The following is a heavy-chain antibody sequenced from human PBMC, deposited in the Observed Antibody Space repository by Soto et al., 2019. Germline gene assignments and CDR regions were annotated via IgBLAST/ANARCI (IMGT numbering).Heavy chain of an antibody. CDR3: ARDLGGPDY. CDR2: LSSDGFGT. D-gene: IGHD3-16*01. CDR1: GFTFSNSW. J-gene: IGHJ4*02. V-gene: IGHV3-74*03. Sequence: GGSLRLSSAASGFTFSNSWMHWVRQAPGRGLEWVSRLSSDGFGTAYADSVKGRFHISRDNARNTLFLQMNGLRAEDTAVYYCARDLGGPDYWGRGTLVTVSS.